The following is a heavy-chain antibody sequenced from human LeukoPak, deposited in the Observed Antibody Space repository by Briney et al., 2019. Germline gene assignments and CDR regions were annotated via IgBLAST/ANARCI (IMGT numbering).Heavy chain of an antibody. CDR1: GGSVSSGSYY. Sequence: PSETLSLTCTVSGGSVSSGSYYWSWIRQPPGKGLEWIGNTSYSGSTNYNPSLKSRVTISVGTSKNQFSLKLSSVTATDTAVYYSARASFGAWSVYYGMDVWGKGTTVTVSS. CDR2: TSYSGST. D-gene: IGHD6-19*01. J-gene: IGHJ6*04. CDR3: ARASFGAWSVYYGMDV. V-gene: IGHV4-61*01.